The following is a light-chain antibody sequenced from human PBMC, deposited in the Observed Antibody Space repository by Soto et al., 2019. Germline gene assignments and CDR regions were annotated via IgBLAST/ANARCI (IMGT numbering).Light chain of an antibody. CDR2: AAS. CDR1: QSISSY. V-gene: IGKV1-39*01. CDR3: QQSYSTLSIT. Sequence: DIQMTQSPSSVSSSVGDRVTITCRASQSISSYLNWYQQKPGKAPKLLIYAASSLQSGVPSRFSGSGSGTDFTLTISSLQPEDFATYYCQQSYSTLSITFGQGTRLEI. J-gene: IGKJ5*01.